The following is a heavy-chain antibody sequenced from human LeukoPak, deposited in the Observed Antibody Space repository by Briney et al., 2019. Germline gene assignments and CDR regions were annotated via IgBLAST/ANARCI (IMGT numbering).Heavy chain of an antibody. CDR3: ARPSVYGFDAFDM. J-gene: IGHJ3*02. V-gene: IGHV3-48*03. Sequence: GGSLRLSCAGSGFTLNNYAIHWVRQAPGKGLEWVACISSGDARMDHAESVKGRFTIPRDNAKNSLSLQMNSLRAEDTAVYYCARPSVYGFDAFDMWGQGTMVIVSA. CDR1: GFTLNNYA. D-gene: IGHD5/OR15-5a*01. CDR2: ISSGDARM.